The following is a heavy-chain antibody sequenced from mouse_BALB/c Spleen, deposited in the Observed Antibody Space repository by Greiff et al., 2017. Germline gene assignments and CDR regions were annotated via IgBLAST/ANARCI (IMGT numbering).Heavy chain of an antibody. Sequence: VQLQQSGAELVRPGVSVKISCKGSGYTFTDYAMHWVKQSHAKSLEWIGVISTYYGDASYNQKFKGKATMTVDKSSSTAYMELARLTSEDSAIYYCARRGNYPYWYFDVWGAGTTVTVSS. J-gene: IGHJ1*01. V-gene: IGHV1S137*01. CDR1: GYTFTDYA. CDR2: ISTYYGDA. CDR3: ARRGNYPYWYFDV. D-gene: IGHD2-1*01.